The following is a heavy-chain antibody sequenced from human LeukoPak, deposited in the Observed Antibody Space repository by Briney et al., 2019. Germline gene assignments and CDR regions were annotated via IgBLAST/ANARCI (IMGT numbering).Heavy chain of an antibody. J-gene: IGHJ6*03. CDR2: INHSGST. D-gene: IGHD3-22*01. CDR1: GGSFSGYY. Sequence: SETLSLTCAVYGGSFSGYYWSWIRQPPGKGLEWIGEINHSGSTNYNPSLKSRVTISVDTSKNQFSLKLSSVTAADTAEYYCARHRYYYDSSGYYYYYYYMDVWGKGTTVTISS. CDR3: ARHRYYYDSSGYYYYYYYMDV. V-gene: IGHV4-34*01.